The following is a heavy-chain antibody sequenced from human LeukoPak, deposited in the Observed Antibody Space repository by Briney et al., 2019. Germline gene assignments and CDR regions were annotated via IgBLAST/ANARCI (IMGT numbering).Heavy chain of an antibody. CDR3: ARVDQLLSYYMDV. J-gene: IGHJ6*03. V-gene: IGHV4-38-2*01. CDR1: GYSISSGYY. D-gene: IGHD2-2*01. Sequence: SETLSLTCAVSGYSISSGYYWGWIRQPPGKGLEWIGSIHHSGSTYYNPSLKSRVTISVDTSKNQFSLKLSSVTAADTAVYYCARVDQLLSYYMDVWGKGTTVTVSS. CDR2: IHHSGST.